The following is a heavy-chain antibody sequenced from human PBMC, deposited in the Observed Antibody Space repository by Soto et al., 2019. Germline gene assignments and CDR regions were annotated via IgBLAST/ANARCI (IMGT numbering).Heavy chain of an antibody. Sequence: QLQLQESGSGLVKPAQTLSLSCAVSGDSINSGGYSWSWLRQPPGKGLEWVGYMYYHGRAYYNPSLKGPVTITGDMSKNQVSLNLTSMTAADTAVYYCARGTMTPTLWWYFDLWGRGILVTVSS. CDR3: ARGTMTPTLWWYFDL. CDR2: MYYHGRA. D-gene: IGHD4-17*01. CDR1: GDSINSGGYS. V-gene: IGHV4-30-2*01. J-gene: IGHJ2*01.